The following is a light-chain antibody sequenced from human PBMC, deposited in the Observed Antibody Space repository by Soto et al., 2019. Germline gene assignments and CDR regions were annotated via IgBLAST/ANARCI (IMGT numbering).Light chain of an antibody. J-gene: IGKJ1*01. Sequence: DIQMTQSPSTLSSSVGDRFTITCLASQSISSWLAWYQQKPGKAPKLLIYKASSLESGVPSRFGGSGSGTGFTLSITSLQPDDFATYYCQQCFWHWTFGQGTKVDIK. V-gene: IGKV1-5*03. CDR1: QSISSW. CDR3: QQCFWHWT. CDR2: KAS.